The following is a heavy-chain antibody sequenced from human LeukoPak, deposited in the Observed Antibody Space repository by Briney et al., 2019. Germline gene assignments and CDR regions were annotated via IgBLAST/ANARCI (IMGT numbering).Heavy chain of an antibody. CDR2: ISAYNGNT. CDR1: GYTFTSYG. V-gene: IGHV1-18*01. Sequence: ASVKVSCKASGYTFTSYGISWVRQAPGQGLEWMGWISAYNGNTNYAQKLQGRVTMTTDTSTSTAYMELRSLRSDDTAVYYCARAPRYCSSTSCYDYYYYYYMDVWGKGTTVTVSS. D-gene: IGHD2-2*01. J-gene: IGHJ6*03. CDR3: ARAPRYCSSTSCYDYYYYYYMDV.